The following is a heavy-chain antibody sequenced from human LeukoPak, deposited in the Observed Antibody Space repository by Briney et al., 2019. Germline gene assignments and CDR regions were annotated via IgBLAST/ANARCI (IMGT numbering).Heavy chain of an antibody. Sequence: LRLSXAASGFTFSSYWMHWVRQAPGKGLGWVSRINSDGSSTSYADSVKGRFTISRDNAKNTLYLQMNSLRAEDTAVYFCARDFATWGQGTLVTVSS. CDR1: GFTFSSYW. J-gene: IGHJ5*02. CDR2: INSDGSST. V-gene: IGHV3-74*01. CDR3: ARDFAT.